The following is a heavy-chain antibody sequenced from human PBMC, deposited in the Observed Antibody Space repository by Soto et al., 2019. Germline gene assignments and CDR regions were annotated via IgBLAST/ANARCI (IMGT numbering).Heavy chain of an antibody. CDR3: ARDSLYYYGSGSYFLLKRGMEG. Sequence: ASVKVSCRASGYTFTSYGISWSRQAPGQGLEWMGWISAYNGNTNYAQKLQGRVTMTTDTSTSTAYMELGSLRSGDTAVDYCARDSLYYYGSGSYFLLKRGMEGGGQGTTGTV. J-gene: IGHJ6*02. V-gene: IGHV1-18*01. D-gene: IGHD3-10*01. CDR1: GYTFTSYG. CDR2: ISAYNGNT.